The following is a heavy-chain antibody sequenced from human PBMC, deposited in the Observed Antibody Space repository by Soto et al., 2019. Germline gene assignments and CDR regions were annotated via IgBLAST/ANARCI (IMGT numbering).Heavy chain of an antibody. D-gene: IGHD5-18*01. J-gene: IGHJ4*02. V-gene: IGHV3-23*01. Sequence: AGGSLRLSCAASGFTFNSYAMNWVRQAPGKGLAWVSAIGTDGNTYYANSVKGRFTISRGNSKNTLYLQMNSLRAEDTAVYYCAKGTPGINRYGYFDYWGQGTLVTVSS. CDR1: GFTFNSYA. CDR2: IGTDGNT. CDR3: AKGTPGINRYGYFDY.